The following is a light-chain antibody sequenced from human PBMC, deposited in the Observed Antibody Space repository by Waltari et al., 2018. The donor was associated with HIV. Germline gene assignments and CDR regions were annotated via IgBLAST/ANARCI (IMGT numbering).Light chain of an antibody. CDR1: KVGDKY. J-gene: IGLJ2*01. CDR2: QDS. CDR3: QAWDSSTEEV. Sequence: SYELTQPPSVSVSPGQTASITCSGDKVGDKYACWYQQKPGQSPVLVIYQDSKRPSGIPERFSGSNSGNTATLTISGTQAMDEADNYCQAWDSSTEEVFGGGTKLTVL. V-gene: IGLV3-1*01.